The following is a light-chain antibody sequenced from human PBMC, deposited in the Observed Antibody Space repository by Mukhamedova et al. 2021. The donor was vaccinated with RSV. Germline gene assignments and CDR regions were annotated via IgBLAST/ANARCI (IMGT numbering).Light chain of an antibody. CDR2: AAS. V-gene: IGKV1-39*01. J-gene: IGKJ4*01. Sequence: WYQRRVHGKAPKLLIHAASNLQSGVPSRFSGSGSGTEFTLAISGLQPEDFATYYCQQSLSAPLTFGGGTRVELE. CDR3: QQSLSAPLT.